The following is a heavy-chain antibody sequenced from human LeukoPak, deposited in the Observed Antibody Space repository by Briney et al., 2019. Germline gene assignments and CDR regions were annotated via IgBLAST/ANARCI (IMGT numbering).Heavy chain of an antibody. J-gene: IGHJ4*02. Sequence: GGSLRFSCAASGFTFSSYGMHWVRQAPGKGLEWVAFIRYDGSNKYYADSVKGRFTISRDNSKNTLYLQMNSLRAEDTAVYYCAKDWGVVPAANYFDYWGQGTLVTVSS. CDR3: AKDWGVVPAANYFDY. V-gene: IGHV3-30*02. CDR1: GFTFSSYG. D-gene: IGHD2-2*01. CDR2: IRYDGSNK.